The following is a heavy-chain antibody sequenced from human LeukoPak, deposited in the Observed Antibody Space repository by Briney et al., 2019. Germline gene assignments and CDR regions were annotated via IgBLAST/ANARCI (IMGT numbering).Heavy chain of an antibody. CDR1: GGSISSGSYF. CDR3: ARGHSHCSITSCYVYYYYYYYMDV. D-gene: IGHD2-2*01. Sequence: PSETLSLTCTGSGGSISSGSYFWSWIRQPAGKGLEWIGRIYTSGSTKYNPSLKSRVTISGDTSKNQFSLKLSSVTAADTAVYYCARGHSHCSITSCYVYYYYYYYMDVWGKGTTVTVSS. V-gene: IGHV4-61*02. CDR2: IYTSGST. J-gene: IGHJ6*03.